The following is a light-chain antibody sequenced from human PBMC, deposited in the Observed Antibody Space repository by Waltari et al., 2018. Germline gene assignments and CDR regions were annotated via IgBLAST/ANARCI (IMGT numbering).Light chain of an antibody. J-gene: IGLJ2*01. CDR2: GKN. Sequence: SSELTQDPAVSVALGQTVRITCHGTTLRSYYARWYQQKPGQPPVLVSYGKNNRPSGIPDRFSGSSSGNTASLTITGAQAEDEADYYCNSRDSSGNHVVFGGGTKLTVL. V-gene: IGLV3-19*01. CDR1: TLRSYY. CDR3: NSRDSSGNHVV.